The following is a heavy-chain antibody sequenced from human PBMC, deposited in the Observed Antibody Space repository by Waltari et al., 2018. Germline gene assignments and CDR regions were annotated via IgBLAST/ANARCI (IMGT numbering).Heavy chain of an antibody. CDR2: IYYSGSS. V-gene: IGHV4-30-4*08. Sequence: QVQLQESGPGLVKPSQTLSLTCTVSGGSISSGDYYWSWIRQPPGKGLEWIGYIYYSGSSYYNPSLRGRVTISVDTSKTQFALKLSSVTAADTAVYYCAAATPFVAFDIWGQGTMVTVSS. CDR3: AAATPFVAFDI. CDR1: GGSISSGDYY. J-gene: IGHJ3*02.